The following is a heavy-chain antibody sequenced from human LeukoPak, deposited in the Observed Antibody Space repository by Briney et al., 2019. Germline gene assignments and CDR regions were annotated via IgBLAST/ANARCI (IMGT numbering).Heavy chain of an antibody. D-gene: IGHD4-17*01. J-gene: IGHJ3*02. V-gene: IGHV4-38-2*01. CDR2: IYHSGST. Sequence: SETLSLTCAVSGYSISSAYYGGWIRQPPGKGLEWIGTIYHSGSTYYNPSLKSRVTISVDTSQNQFSLKLSSVTAADTAVYYCARHRTDDYGVMNAFDIWGQGTMVTVSS. CDR1: GYSISSAYY. CDR3: ARHRTDDYGVMNAFDI.